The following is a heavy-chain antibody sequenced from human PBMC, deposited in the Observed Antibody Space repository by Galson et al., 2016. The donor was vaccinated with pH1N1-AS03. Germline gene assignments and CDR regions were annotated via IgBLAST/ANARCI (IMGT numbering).Heavy chain of an antibody. D-gene: IGHD4-11*01. Sequence: SVKVSCKASGATFSTSTVSWVRQAPGQGLEWMGGIIPISGTGSYAQKFQGRVTITADESTSTAYMELSSLRSEDTAVYYCARTSNYDPADYYYYDMGVWGQGTTVTVSS. V-gene: IGHV1-69*13. CDR2: IIPISGTG. J-gene: IGHJ6*02. CDR3: ARTSNYDPADYYYYDMGV. CDR1: GATFSTST.